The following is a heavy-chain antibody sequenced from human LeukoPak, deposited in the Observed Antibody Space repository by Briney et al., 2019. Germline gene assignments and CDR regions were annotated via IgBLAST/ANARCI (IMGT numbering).Heavy chain of an antibody. V-gene: IGHV4-4*07. CDR1: GGSISDYY. CDR3: ARAASGDAVYYYGSGRRYYYYYMDV. J-gene: IGHJ6*03. CDR2: IDTSGNT. D-gene: IGHD3-10*01. Sequence: PSETLSLTCTVSGGSISDYYWSWIRQPAGKGLEWIGRIDTSGNTNYNPSLKSRVAMSLDTSKNQFSLEVMSVTAADTAVYYCARAASGDAVYYYGSGRRYYYYYMDVWGKGTTVTISS.